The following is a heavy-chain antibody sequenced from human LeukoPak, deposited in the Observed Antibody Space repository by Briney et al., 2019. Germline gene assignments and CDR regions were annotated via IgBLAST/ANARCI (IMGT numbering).Heavy chain of an antibody. Sequence: TSETLSLTCAVYGGSFSGYYWSWIRQPPGKGLEWIGEINHSGSTNYNPSLKSRVTISVDTSKNQFSLKLSSVTAADTAVYYCARVVRGYYDSSGYLDYWGQGTLVTVSS. J-gene: IGHJ4*02. CDR2: INHSGST. CDR1: GGSFSGYY. V-gene: IGHV4-34*01. D-gene: IGHD3-22*01. CDR3: ARVVRGYYDSSGYLDY.